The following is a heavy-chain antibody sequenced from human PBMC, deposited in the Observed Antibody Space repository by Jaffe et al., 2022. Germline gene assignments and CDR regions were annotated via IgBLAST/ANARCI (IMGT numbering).Heavy chain of an antibody. J-gene: IGHJ5*02. Sequence: QVQLVQSGAEVKKPGSSVKVSCKASGGTFSSYAISWVRQAPGQGLEWMGGIIPIFGTANYAQKFQGRVTITTDESTSTAYMELSSLRSEDTAVYYCARSRTIRGQLELSRDWFDPWGQGTLVTVSS. CDR2: IIPIFGTA. CDR1: GGTFSSYA. V-gene: IGHV1-69*05. CDR3: ARSRTIRGQLELSRDWFDP. D-gene: IGHD1-7*01.